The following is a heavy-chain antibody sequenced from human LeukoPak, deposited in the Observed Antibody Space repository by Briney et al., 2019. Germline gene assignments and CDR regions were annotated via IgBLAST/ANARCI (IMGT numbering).Heavy chain of an antibody. CDR2: IFYSGTT. J-gene: IGHJ3*02. CDR3: ARDVRPLIHAFDI. V-gene: IGHV4-39*07. Sequence: SETLSLTCTVSGGSISSSGYYWGWIRQPPGKGLEWIGSIFYSGTTYYNPSLKSRVTISVDTSKNQFSLNLNSVTAADTAVYYCARDVRPLIHAFDIWGQGTVVTVSS. CDR1: GGSISSSGYY.